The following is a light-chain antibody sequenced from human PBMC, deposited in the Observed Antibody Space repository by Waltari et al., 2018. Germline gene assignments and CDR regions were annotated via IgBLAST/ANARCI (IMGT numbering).Light chain of an antibody. CDR3: QQYSSFST. Sequence: RRTLLTSTIPGSVGTSGPISCRASQSVGTWLAWYQQKPGKAPKLLIYMASSLESGVPSRFSGSGSGTEFTLTISSLQPDDFATYSCQQYSSFSTFGQGTKV. CDR2: MAS. V-gene: IGKV1-5*03. CDR1: QSVGTW. J-gene: IGKJ2*01.